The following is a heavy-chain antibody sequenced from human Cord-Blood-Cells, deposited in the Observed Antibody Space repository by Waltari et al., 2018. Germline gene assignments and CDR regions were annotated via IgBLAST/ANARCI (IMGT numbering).Heavy chain of an antibody. CDR2: IYYSGST. CDR1: GGSISSSSYY. D-gene: IGHD6-13*01. V-gene: IGHV4-39*01. Sequence: QLQLQESGPGLVKPSETLSLTCTVSGGSISSSSYYWGCIRQPPGKGLEWIGSIYYSGSTYYNPSLKSRVTISVDTSKNQFSLKLSSVTAADTAVYYCARRDSSSWYYYYYGMDVWGQGTTVTVSS. J-gene: IGHJ6*02. CDR3: ARRDSSSWYYYYYGMDV.